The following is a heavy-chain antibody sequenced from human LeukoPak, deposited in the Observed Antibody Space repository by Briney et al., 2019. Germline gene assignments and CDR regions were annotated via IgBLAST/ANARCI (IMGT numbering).Heavy chain of an antibody. CDR2: IYPDASDT. V-gene: IGHV5-51*01. CDR1: GCIITTYW. CDR3: ATSADDY. J-gene: IGHJ4*02. Sequence: GASLQISCEGSGCIITTYWIGWGRQLPGKGLDCMGIIYPDASDTGYSPSFQGQVTISADKSISTAYLQWSSLKASDTAMYYCATSADDYWGQGTLVTVSS.